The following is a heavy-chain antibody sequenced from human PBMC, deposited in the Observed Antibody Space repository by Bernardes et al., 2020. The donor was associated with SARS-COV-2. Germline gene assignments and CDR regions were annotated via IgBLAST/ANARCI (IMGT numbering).Heavy chain of an antibody. CDR1: GFTFSSYW. V-gene: IGHV3-74*01. Sequence: GGSLRLSCAASGFTFSSYWMHWVRQAPGKGLVWVSRINSDGSSTSYADSVKGRFTISRDNAKNTLYLQMNSLRAEDTAVYYCARGGWGGSGYYYYGMDVWGQGTTVTVSS. D-gene: IGHD6-25*01. CDR3: ARGGWGGSGYYYYGMDV. J-gene: IGHJ6*02. CDR2: INSDGSST.